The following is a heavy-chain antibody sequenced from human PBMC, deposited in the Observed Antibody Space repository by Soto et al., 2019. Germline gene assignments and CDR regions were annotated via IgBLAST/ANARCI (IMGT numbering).Heavy chain of an antibody. V-gene: IGHV4-30-4*01. CDR3: ARERPAVSRLDP. D-gene: IGHD6-6*01. CDR1: GGSISSGDYY. CDR2: IYYSGRP. J-gene: IGHJ5*02. Sequence: QVQLQESGPGLVKPSQTLSLTCTVSGGSISSGDYYWSWIRKPPGKGLEWIGYIYYSGRPYYNPHLNSRVTIPLDTSKNQFALKLTSVTAADTAVYYWARERPAVSRLDPWGQETLVTVSS.